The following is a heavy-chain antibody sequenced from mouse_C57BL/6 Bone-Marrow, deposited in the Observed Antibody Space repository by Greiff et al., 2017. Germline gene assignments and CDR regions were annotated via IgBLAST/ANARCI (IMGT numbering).Heavy chain of an antibody. D-gene: IGHD2-1*01. CDR2: ISSGGDYI. V-gene: IGHV5-9-1*02. CDR3: TREAYGNYDPYAMDY. J-gene: IGHJ4*01. CDR1: GFTFSSYA. Sequence: EVKVVESGEGLVKPGGSLKLSCAASGFTFSSYAMSWVRQTPEKRLEWVAYISSGGDYIYYADTVKGRFTISRDNARNTLYLQMSSLKSEDTAMYYCTREAYGNYDPYAMDYWGQGTSVTVSS.